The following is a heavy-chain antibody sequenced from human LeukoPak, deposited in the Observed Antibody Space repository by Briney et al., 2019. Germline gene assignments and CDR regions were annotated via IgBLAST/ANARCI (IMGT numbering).Heavy chain of an antibody. D-gene: IGHD3-22*01. CDR3: ARGLDYYDSSYDY. Sequence: SETLSLTCTVSGGSISSSSYYWGWIRQPPGKGLEWIGSIYYSGSTYYNPSLKSRVTISVDTSKNQFSLKLSSVTAADTAVYYCARGLDYYDSSYDYWGQGTLVTVSS. V-gene: IGHV4-39*07. CDR1: GGSISSSSYY. J-gene: IGHJ4*02. CDR2: IYYSGST.